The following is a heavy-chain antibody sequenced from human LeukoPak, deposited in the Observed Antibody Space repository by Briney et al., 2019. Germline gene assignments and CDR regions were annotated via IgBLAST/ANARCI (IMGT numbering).Heavy chain of an antibody. CDR1: GFTFSIYW. J-gene: IGHJ6*04. CDR3: ARDTAMVHRMDV. CDR2: IKQDGSEK. V-gene: IGHV3-7*01. D-gene: IGHD5-18*01. Sequence: GGSLRLSCAASGFTFSIYWMSWVRQVPGKGLEWVVNIKQDGSEKYYVDSAKGRFTISRDNAKNSLYLQMNSLRAEDTAVYYCARDTAMVHRMDVWGKGTTVTVSS.